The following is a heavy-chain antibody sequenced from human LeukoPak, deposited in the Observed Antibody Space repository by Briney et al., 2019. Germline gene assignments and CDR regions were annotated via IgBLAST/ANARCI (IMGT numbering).Heavy chain of an antibody. Sequence: GASVKVSCKASGYTFTGYYMHWVRQAPGQGLEWMGWINPNSGGTNYAQKFQGRVTMTRDTSISTAYMELSRLRSDDTAVYSCARSNYYDSSGSDYWGQGTLVTVSS. J-gene: IGHJ4*02. D-gene: IGHD3-22*01. CDR1: GYTFTGYY. CDR2: INPNSGGT. CDR3: ARSNYYDSSGSDY. V-gene: IGHV1-2*02.